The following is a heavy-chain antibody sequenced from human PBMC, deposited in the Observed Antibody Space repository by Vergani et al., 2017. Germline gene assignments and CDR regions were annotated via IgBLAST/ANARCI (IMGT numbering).Heavy chain of an antibody. V-gene: IGHV3-7*03. J-gene: IGHJ6*02. CDR1: GFTFSSYW. CDR2: IKQDGSEK. D-gene: IGHD4-17*01. CDR3: ARVPRTGTTPPLVYGMDF. Sequence: EVQLVESGGGLVQPGGSLRLSCAASGFTFSSYWMSWVRQAPGKGLEWVANIKQDGSEKYYVDSVKGRFTISRDNAKNSLYLQMNSLRAEDTAVYYCARVPRTGTTPPLVYGMDFWGQATTVTVSS.